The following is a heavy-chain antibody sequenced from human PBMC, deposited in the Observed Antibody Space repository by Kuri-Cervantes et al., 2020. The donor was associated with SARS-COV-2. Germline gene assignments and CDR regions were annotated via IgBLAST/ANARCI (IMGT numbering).Heavy chain of an antibody. Sequence: SETLSLTCTGSGGSISSYYWSWIRQPPGKGLEWIGYIYYSGSTNYNPSLKSRVTISVDTSKNQFSLKLSSVTAADTAVYYCARDRPYCSGGSCFYAFDIWGQGTMVTVSS. CDR2: IYYSGST. V-gene: IGHV4-59*12. J-gene: IGHJ3*02. CDR3: ARDRPYCSGGSCFYAFDI. CDR1: GGSISSYY. D-gene: IGHD2-15*01.